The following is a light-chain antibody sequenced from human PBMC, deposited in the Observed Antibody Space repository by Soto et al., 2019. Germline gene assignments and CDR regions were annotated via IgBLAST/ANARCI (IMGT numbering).Light chain of an antibody. CDR3: QQYKDYVYT. CDR1: QTVERW. V-gene: IGKV1-5*01. J-gene: IGKJ2*01. CDR2: DVS. Sequence: DIQMTQSPSTLSASVGDRVIMPCRASQTVERWMAWYQQTTGKAPKILISDVSTLERGVPSRFSGSGSATECTLTISGLQPDDFETYYCQQYKDYVYTFGQGTKVDIK.